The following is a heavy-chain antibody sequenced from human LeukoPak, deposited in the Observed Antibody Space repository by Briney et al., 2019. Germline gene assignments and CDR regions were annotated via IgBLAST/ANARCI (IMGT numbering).Heavy chain of an antibody. Sequence: GGPLRLSCAASGFTFSSYSMTWGRQAPGKWLVWVSSISSSSSYIYYADSVKGRFTISRDNAKNSLYLQMNSLRAEDTAVYYCAREGTARPFDYWGQGTLVTVSS. CDR1: GFTFSSYS. CDR2: ISSSSSYI. D-gene: IGHD5-18*01. J-gene: IGHJ4*02. V-gene: IGHV3-21*01. CDR3: AREGTARPFDY.